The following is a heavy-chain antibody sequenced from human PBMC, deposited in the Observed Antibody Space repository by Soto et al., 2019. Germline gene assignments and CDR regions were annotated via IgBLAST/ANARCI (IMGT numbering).Heavy chain of an antibody. CDR2: ISAYNGNT. CDR3: ARDPYGDFGVVMAL. J-gene: IGHJ3*01. CDR1: GYTFTSYG. D-gene: IGHD3-3*01. Sequence: ASVKVSCKASGYTFTSYGISWVRQAPGQGLEWMGWISAYNGNTNYAQKLQGRVTMTTDTSTSTAYMELRSLRSDDTAVYYCARDPYGDFGVVMALWGQGTMVTVSS. V-gene: IGHV1-18*01.